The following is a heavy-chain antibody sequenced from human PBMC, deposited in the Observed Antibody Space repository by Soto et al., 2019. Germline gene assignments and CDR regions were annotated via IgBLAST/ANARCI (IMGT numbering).Heavy chain of an antibody. CDR3: ARDKLTGLFDY. CDR2: INHSGST. V-gene: IGHV4-34*01. Sequence: SETLSLTSAVYGGSLSPYYWILIRQLPGTGMEWIGEINHSGSTNYNPSLKSRVTISVDTSKNQFSLKLTSVTAADTAVYYCARDKLTGLFDYWGQGTLVTVSS. J-gene: IGHJ4*02. CDR1: GGSLSPYY. D-gene: IGHD2-8*02.